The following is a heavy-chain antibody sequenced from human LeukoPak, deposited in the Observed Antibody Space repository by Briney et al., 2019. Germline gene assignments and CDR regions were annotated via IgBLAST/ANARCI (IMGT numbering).Heavy chain of an antibody. J-gene: IGHJ5*02. CDR3: ASDSSGSFPNWFDP. CDR2: ISGSGGDT. V-gene: IGHV3-23*01. Sequence: GGSLRLSCVASGYTLSNYAISWVRQAPGKGLEWVSSISGSGGDTYYADSVKGRFTISRDNSRNTLYLQMNSLRAEDTAVYYCASDSSGSFPNWFDPWGQGTLVTVSS. D-gene: IGHD3-22*01. CDR1: GYTLSNYA.